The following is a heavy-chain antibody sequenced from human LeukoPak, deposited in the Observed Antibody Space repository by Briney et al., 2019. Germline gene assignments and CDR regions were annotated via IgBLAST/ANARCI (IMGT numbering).Heavy chain of an antibody. CDR1: GYTFTGYY. CDR2: INPNSGGT. D-gene: IGHD2-2*01. CDR3: ARGLRYCSSTSCYLLFDP. V-gene: IGHV1-2*02. J-gene: IGHJ5*02. Sequence: ASVKVSCKASGYTFTGYYMHWVRQAPGQGLEWMGWINPNSGGTNYAQKFQGRVTMTRDTSISTAYMELSRLRSDDTAVYYCARGLRYCSSTSCYLLFDPWGQGTLVTVSS.